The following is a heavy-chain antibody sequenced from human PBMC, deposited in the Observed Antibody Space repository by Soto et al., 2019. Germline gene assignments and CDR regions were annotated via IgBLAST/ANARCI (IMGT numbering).Heavy chain of an antibody. CDR1: GGSISSGGYY. CDR2: IYYSGST. D-gene: IGHD6-13*01. V-gene: IGHV4-31*03. Sequence: QVQLQESGPGLVKPSQTLSLTCTVSGGSISSGGYYWGWIRQHPGKGLEWVGYIYYSGSTYYNPSINSRVTISVGPSKNQFSLKLSSVIAADTAVYYYARAGSEAFYRSSWLNWFDPWGQGTLVTVSS. J-gene: IGHJ5*02. CDR3: ARAGSEAFYRSSWLNWFDP.